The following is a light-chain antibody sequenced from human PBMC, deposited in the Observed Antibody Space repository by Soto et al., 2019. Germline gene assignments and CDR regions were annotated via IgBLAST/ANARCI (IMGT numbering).Light chain of an antibody. CDR3: QQTYDNPRT. J-gene: IGKJ1*01. V-gene: IGKV1-39*01. CDR2: AAS. Sequence: DIQMTQSPSSLSASIGDRVTITCRASQNINTYLNWYQQKPGKAPQLLIYAASSLQSGVPSRFSGSASGTDFTLTISSLQPEDFATYYCQQTYDNPRTFGQGTKVDIK. CDR1: QNINTY.